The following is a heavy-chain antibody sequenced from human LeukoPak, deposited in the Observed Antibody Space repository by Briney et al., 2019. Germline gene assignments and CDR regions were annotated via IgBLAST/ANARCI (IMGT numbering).Heavy chain of an antibody. CDR1: GGSISSYY. J-gene: IGHJ6*02. D-gene: IGHD2-2*01. V-gene: IGHV4-59*08. Sequence: QPSEILSLTCTVSGGSISSYYWSWIRQPPGKGLEWIGYIYYSGSTYYNPSLKSRVTISVDTSKNQFSLKLSSVTAADTAVYYCASLKKVGYYYYGMDVWGQGTTVTVSS. CDR3: ASLKKVGYYYYGMDV. CDR2: IYYSGST.